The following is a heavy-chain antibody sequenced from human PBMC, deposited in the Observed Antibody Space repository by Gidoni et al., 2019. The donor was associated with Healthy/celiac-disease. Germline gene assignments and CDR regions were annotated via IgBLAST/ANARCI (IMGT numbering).Heavy chain of an antibody. Sequence: EVQLVESGGGLVQPGGSLRLSCAASGFTFSSYSMNWVRQAPGKVLEWVSYISSSSSTIYYADSVKGRFTISRDNAKNSLYLQMNSLRDEDTAVYYCASWELLGPYYFDYWGQGTLVTVSS. CDR2: ISSSSSTI. D-gene: IGHD1-26*01. CDR3: ASWELLGPYYFDY. CDR1: GFTFSSYS. V-gene: IGHV3-48*02. J-gene: IGHJ4*02.